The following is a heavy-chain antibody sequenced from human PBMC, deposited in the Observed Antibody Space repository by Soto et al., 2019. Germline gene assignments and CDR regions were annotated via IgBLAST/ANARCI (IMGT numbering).Heavy chain of an antibody. CDR3: ARGNYDYIWGSYRIDAFDI. V-gene: IGHV4-59*08. CDR1: GGSISSYY. Sequence: SETLSLTCTVSGGSISSYYWSWIRQPPGKGLEWIGYFYYSGSTNYNPSLKSRVTISVDTSKNQFSLKLSSVTAADTAMYYCARGNYDYIWGSYRIDAFDIWGQGTMVTVSS. D-gene: IGHD3-16*02. J-gene: IGHJ3*02. CDR2: FYYSGST.